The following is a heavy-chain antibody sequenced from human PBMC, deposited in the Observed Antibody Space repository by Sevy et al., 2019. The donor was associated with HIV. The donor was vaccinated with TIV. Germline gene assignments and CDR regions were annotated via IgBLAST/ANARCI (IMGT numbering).Heavy chain of an antibody. CDR3: AGDRLSYCGGDCYSEGGYFDY. CDR1: GFTFSDYY. V-gene: IGHV3-11*01. J-gene: IGHJ4*02. CDR2: ISSSGSTI. D-gene: IGHD2-21*02. Sequence: GGSLRLSCAASGFTFSDYYMSWIRQAPGKGLEWVSYISSSGSTIYYADSVKGRFTISRDNAKNSLYLQMNSLRAEDTAVYYCAGDRLSYCGGDCYSEGGYFDYWGQGTLVTVSS.